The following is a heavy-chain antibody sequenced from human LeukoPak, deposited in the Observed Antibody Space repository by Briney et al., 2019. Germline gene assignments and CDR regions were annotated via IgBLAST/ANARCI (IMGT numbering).Heavy chain of an antibody. V-gene: IGHV3-15*01. D-gene: IGHD3-10*01. CDR3: TATPLWFGELDNYYYYGMDV. Sequence: GGSLRLSCAASVFTFSNAWMSWVRQAPGKGLEWVGRIKSKTDGGTTDYAAPVKGRFTISRDDSKNTLYLQMNSLKTEDTAVYYCTATPLWFGELDNYYYYGMDVWGKGTTVTVSS. CDR2: IKSKTDGGTT. CDR1: VFTFSNAW. J-gene: IGHJ6*04.